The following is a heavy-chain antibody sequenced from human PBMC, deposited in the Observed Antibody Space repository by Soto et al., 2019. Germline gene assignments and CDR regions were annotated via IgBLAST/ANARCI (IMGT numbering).Heavy chain of an antibody. J-gene: IGHJ3*02. V-gene: IGHV4-34*01. Sequence: SETLSLTCAVYGGSFSGYYWSWIRQPPGKGLEWIGSINHSGSTYYNPSLKSRVTISVDTSKNQFSLKLSSVTAADTAVYYCARVRGSSRGDAFDIWGQGTMVTVSS. D-gene: IGHD1-26*01. CDR1: GGSFSGYY. CDR2: INHSGST. CDR3: ARVRGSSRGDAFDI.